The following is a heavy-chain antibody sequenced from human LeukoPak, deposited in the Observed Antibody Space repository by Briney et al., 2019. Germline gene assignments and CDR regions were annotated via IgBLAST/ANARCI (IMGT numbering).Heavy chain of an antibody. CDR2: TNTDGSST. Sequence: AGGSLRLSCAASGFTFSSYWMHWVRQAPGKGLVWVSGTNTDGSSTMYADSVKGRFTIARDNAKNSLYLQMNSLRAEDTAVYYCARGTIAAAGYYYFDYWGQGTQVTVSS. V-gene: IGHV3-74*03. CDR1: GFTFSSYW. D-gene: IGHD6-13*01. J-gene: IGHJ4*02. CDR3: ARGTIAAAGYYYFDY.